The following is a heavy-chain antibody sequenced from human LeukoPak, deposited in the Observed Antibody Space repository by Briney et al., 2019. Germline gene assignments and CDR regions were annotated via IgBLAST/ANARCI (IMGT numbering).Heavy chain of an antibody. V-gene: IGHV3-74*01. D-gene: IGHD3-3*01. Sequence: GGSLRLSCAASGFTFSSYWMHWVRQAPGKGLVWVSRINTDGSSTSYADSVKGRFTISRDNAKNTLYLQMNSLRAEDTAVYYCARALERITIFGVVSGAFDIWGQGTMVTVSS. CDR3: ARALERITIFGVVSGAFDI. J-gene: IGHJ3*02. CDR2: INTDGSST. CDR1: GFTFSSYW.